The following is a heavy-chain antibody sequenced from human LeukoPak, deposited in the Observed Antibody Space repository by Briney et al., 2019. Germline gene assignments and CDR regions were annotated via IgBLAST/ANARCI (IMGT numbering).Heavy chain of an antibody. D-gene: IGHD3-22*01. V-gene: IGHV1-46*01. Sequence: ASVKVSCKASGYTFTSYYMHWVRQAPGQGLEWMGIINPSGGSTSYAQKFQGRVTMTRDTSTSTVYMELSSLKTEDTAVYYCTTDSYDSSGIDYWGQGTLVTVSS. J-gene: IGHJ4*02. CDR1: GYTFTSYY. CDR2: INPSGGST. CDR3: TTDSYDSSGIDY.